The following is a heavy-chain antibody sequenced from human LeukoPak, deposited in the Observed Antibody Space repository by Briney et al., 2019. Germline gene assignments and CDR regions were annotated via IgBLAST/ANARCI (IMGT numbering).Heavy chain of an antibody. D-gene: IGHD1-1*01. CDR2: IKQDGSEE. J-gene: IGHJ3*02. CDR1: GFTFSTYW. V-gene: IGHV3-7*01. Sequence: PGGSLRLSCAASGFTFSTYWMTWVRQAPGKGLEWVANIKQDGSEEFYVDSVKGRFTISRDNAKNSLYLQMSSLRAEDTAVYYCARSYDYDAFDIWGQGTMVTVSS. CDR3: ARSYDYDAFDI.